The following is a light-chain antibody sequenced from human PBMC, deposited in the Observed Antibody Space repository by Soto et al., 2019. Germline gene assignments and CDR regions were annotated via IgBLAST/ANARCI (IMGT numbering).Light chain of an antibody. CDR1: ESVRTS. J-gene: IGKJ5*01. CDR2: GAS. CDR3: QQRSNWPIT. Sequence: ETVSPQSVGTLSLFPGESATLSVRASESVRTSLAWYQQKPGKAPSLLIYGASKRATGIPARFSGSGSGTDFTLTISSLEPEDFAVYYCQQRSNWPITFGQGTRLEI. V-gene: IGKV3-11*01.